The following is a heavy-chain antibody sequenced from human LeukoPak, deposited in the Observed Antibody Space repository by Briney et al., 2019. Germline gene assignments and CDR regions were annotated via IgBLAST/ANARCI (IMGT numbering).Heavy chain of an antibody. J-gene: IGHJ3*02. CDR3: ARGWYTDAFDI. CDR2: ITTSSSYI. D-gene: IGHD1-1*01. V-gene: IGHV3-21*01. Sequence: GGSLRLSCAASGFTFSRYSMNWVRQAPGKGLEWVSSITTSSSYIYYADSVKGRFTISRDNAKNSLFLQMNSLRAEDTAVYFCARGWYTDAFDIWGQGTMVTVSS. CDR1: GFTFSRYS.